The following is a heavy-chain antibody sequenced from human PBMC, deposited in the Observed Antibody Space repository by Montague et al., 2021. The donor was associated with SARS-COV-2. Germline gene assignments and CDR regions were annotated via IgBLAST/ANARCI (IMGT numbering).Heavy chain of an antibody. CDR3: ARPVAGTLHAFDI. Sequence: SETLSLTCTVSGGSISSYYWSWIRQPPGKGLEWIGYIYHSGRANNNPSLKSRVTISVDTSKNHLSLQLNSVTAADTAVYYYARPVAGTLHAFDIWGQGTLVTVSS. D-gene: IGHD6-19*01. CDR2: IYHSGRA. J-gene: IGHJ3*02. CDR1: GGSISSYY. V-gene: IGHV4-59*08.